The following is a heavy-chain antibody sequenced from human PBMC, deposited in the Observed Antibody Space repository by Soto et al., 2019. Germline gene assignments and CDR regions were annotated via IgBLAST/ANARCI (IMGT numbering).Heavy chain of an antibody. Sequence: PSETLSLTCTVSGGSISNNYWSWVRQPPGKGLEWIGYIYYSGSTDYNPSLKSRVTISIDRSKNQFSLKLSSVTAADTAVYYCAREYYDILTGPDYYYYYGMDVWGQGTTVTVSS. D-gene: IGHD3-9*01. CDR2: IYYSGST. CDR1: GGSISNNY. V-gene: IGHV4-59*12. J-gene: IGHJ6*02. CDR3: AREYYDILTGPDYYYYYGMDV.